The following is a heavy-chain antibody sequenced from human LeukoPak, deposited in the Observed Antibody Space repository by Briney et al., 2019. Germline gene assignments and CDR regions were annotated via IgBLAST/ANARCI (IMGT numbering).Heavy chain of an antibody. CDR1: GYNFPKYW. CDR3: ARPYCSSTSCYGYFDY. V-gene: IGHV5-51*01. CDR2: IYPGDSAT. Sequence: GESLKISCKASGYNFPKYWIGWVRQMPGKGLEWMGIIYPGDSATRYSPSFQGQVTISADKSIGTAYLQWSSLKASDTATYYCARPYCSSTSCYGYFDYWGQGTLVTVSS. J-gene: IGHJ4*02. D-gene: IGHD2-2*01.